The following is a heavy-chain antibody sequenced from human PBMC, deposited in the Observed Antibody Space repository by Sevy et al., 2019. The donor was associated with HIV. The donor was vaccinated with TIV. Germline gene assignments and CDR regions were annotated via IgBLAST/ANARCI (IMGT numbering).Heavy chain of an antibody. Sequence: ASVKVSCKASGYDITNYAINWVRQAPGQGLEWMGWINTNTGQPTYAQGFKGRFVFSLGTSVSTAYLQISSLKAEDTAMYYCASPFLYSSSPEADYWGQGTLVTVSS. CDR2: INTNTGQP. V-gene: IGHV7-4-1*02. D-gene: IGHD5-18*01. CDR3: ASPFLYSSSPEADY. CDR1: GYDITNYA. J-gene: IGHJ4*02.